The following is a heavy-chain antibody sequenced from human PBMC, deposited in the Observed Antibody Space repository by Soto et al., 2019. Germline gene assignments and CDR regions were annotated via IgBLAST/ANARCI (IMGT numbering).Heavy chain of an antibody. V-gene: IGHV4-31*03. CDR1: GGSISSGDNS. CDR3: ASEYSGTYNN. CDR2: IYYNGGT. D-gene: IGHD1-26*01. J-gene: IGHJ4*02. Sequence: QVQLQESGPGLVKASQTLSLTCTVSGGSISSGDNSWSWFPQHPGKGLEWIGYIYYNGGTHYNPSLKSRVTISVDTSKKQFSLRLSSVTAADTAVYYCASEYSGTYNNWGQGTLVTVSS.